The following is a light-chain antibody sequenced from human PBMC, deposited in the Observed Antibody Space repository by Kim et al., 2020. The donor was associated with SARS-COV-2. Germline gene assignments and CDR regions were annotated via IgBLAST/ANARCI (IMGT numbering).Light chain of an antibody. J-gene: IGKJ1*01. V-gene: IGKV3-15*01. Sequence: VSPGERATLSCRASQSVSSNLAWYQQKSGQAPRLLIQGASTRATGIPARISGSGSGTEFTLTITSLQSEDFAVYYCQQYNNWPLTFGQGTKVDIK. CDR3: QQYNNWPLT. CDR1: QSVSSN. CDR2: GAS.